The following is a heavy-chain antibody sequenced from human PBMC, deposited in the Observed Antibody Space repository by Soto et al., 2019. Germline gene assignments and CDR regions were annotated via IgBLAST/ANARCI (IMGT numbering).Heavy chain of an antibody. CDR1: GVTFSSYA. J-gene: IGHJ3*02. CDR3: ARGTIVVVVAATAGDAFDI. D-gene: IGHD2-15*01. Sequence: GASVKVSCKASGVTFSSYAISWVRQAPGQGLEWMGGIIPIFGTANYAQKFQGRVTITADKSTSTAYMELSSLRSEDTAVYYCARGTIVVVVAATAGDAFDIWGQGTMVTVSS. V-gene: IGHV1-69*06. CDR2: IIPIFGTA.